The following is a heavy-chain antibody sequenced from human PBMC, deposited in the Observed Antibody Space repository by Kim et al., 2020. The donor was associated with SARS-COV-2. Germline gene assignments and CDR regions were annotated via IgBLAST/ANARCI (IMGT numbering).Heavy chain of an antibody. CDR3: ARDVRYCSSTSCYDYYYYGMDV. J-gene: IGHJ6*02. CDR2: INPSGGST. Sequence: ASVKVSCKASGYTFTSYYMHWVRQAPGQGLEWMGIINPSGGSTSYAQKFQGRVTMTRDTSTSTVYMELSSLRSEDTAVYYCARDVRYCSSTSCYDYYYYGMDVWGQGTTVTVSS. V-gene: IGHV1-46*01. D-gene: IGHD2-2*01. CDR1: GYTFTSYY.